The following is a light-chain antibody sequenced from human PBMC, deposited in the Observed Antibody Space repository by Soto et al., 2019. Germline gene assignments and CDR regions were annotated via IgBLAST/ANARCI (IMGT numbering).Light chain of an antibody. CDR3: AAWDDSLNAVV. CDR2: STN. V-gene: IGLV1-44*01. CDR1: NSNIGSNT. J-gene: IGLJ2*01. Sequence: QPVLTQPPSASGTPGQRVTISCSGSNSNIGSNTVDWYQQFPGTAPKLLIHSTNQRPSGVPDRFSGSKSGTSVSLAISGLQSEDEADYSCAAWDDSLNAVVFGGGTKLTVL.